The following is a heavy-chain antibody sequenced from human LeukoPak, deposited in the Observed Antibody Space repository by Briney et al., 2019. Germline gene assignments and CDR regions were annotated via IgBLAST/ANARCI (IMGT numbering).Heavy chain of an antibody. Sequence: SQTLSLTCTVSGGSISGYYWSWIRQPPGKGLEWIGYIYYSGGTTNCNPSLKSRVTISGDTSKNQFSLKLSSVTAADTAVYYCARAVTTGLDYFDYWGQGTLVTVSS. CDR1: GGSISGYY. V-gene: IGHV4-59*01. D-gene: IGHD4-17*01. CDR3: ARAVTTGLDYFDY. CDR2: IYYSGGTT. J-gene: IGHJ4*02.